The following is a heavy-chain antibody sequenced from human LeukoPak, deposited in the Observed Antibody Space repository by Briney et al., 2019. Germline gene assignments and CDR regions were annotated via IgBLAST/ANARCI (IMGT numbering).Heavy chain of an antibody. Sequence: PSETLSLTCTVSGGSISSGGYYWSWIRQPPGKGLEWIGYIYHSGSTYYNPSLKSRVTISVDRSKNQFSLKLSSVTAADTAVYCCARGSSSFDYWGQGTLVTVSS. D-gene: IGHD6-6*01. CDR2: IYHSGST. CDR3: ARGSSSFDY. J-gene: IGHJ4*02. CDR1: GGSISSGGYY. V-gene: IGHV4-30-2*01.